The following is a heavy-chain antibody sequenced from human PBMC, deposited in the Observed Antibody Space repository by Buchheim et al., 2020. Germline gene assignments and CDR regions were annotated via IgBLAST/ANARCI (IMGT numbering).Heavy chain of an antibody. D-gene: IGHD2-21*01. CDR3: TKGSADSRPYYFDY. V-gene: IGHV3-23*01. J-gene: IGHJ4*02. CDR1: GFTFRIYA. Sequence: EVQLLESGGDLVQPEGSLRLSCAASGFTFRIYAMSWVRQAPGKGLEWISAITDSGGDTYHADSVKGRFTISRDNSKNTLYLQMNSVRAEDTAVYYCTKGSADSRPYYFDYWGQGTL. CDR2: ITDSGGDT.